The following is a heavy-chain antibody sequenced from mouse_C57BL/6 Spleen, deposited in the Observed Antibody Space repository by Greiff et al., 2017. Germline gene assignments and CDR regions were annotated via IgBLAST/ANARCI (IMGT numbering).Heavy chain of an antibody. Sequence: VQGVESGPELVKPGASVKISCKASGYAFSSYWMNWVKQRPGKGLEWIGRIYPGDGDTNYNGKFKGKATLTADKSSSTAYMQLRSLTSEDSAVYFCAGPLITTDFAYWGQGTLVTVSA. CDR1: GYAFSSYW. CDR3: AGPLITTDFAY. D-gene: IGHD1-1*01. V-gene: IGHV1-82*01. J-gene: IGHJ3*01. CDR2: IYPGDGDT.